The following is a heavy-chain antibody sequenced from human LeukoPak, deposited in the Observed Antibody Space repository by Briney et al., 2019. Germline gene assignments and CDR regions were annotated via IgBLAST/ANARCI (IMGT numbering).Heavy chain of an antibody. Sequence: GGSLRLSRAASGITVNTNYMSWVRQAPGKGLEWVSNVFSDGRTFYADSVKGRFTISRDSSKNSIFLQMNSLRAEDTAVYYCARGGFDYWGQGTLVTVSS. CDR3: ARGGFDY. CDR2: VFSDGRT. V-gene: IGHV3-53*01. J-gene: IGHJ4*02. CDR1: GITVNTNY.